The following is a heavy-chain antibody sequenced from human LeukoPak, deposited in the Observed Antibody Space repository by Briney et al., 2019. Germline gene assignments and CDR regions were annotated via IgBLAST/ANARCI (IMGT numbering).Heavy chain of an antibody. CDR3: TRLYFDWLEGFLYYFDY. CDR2: INHDGSEK. J-gene: IGHJ4*02. V-gene: IGHV3-7*03. D-gene: IGHD3-9*01. Sequence: GGSLRLSCAASGLTFSNYWLTWVRRTPGKGLEWVANINHDGSEKNYVDSVKGRFTISRDNAKNSIYLQMNSLRAEDTAVYYCTRLYFDWLEGFLYYFDYWGQGTLVTVSS. CDR1: GLTFSNYW.